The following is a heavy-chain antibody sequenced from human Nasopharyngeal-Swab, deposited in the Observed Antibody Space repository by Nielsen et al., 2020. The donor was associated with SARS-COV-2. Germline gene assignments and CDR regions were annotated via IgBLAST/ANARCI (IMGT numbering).Heavy chain of an antibody. J-gene: IGHJ4*02. Sequence: WIRQPPGKGLEWVSGISGSGGGTSYADSVKGRFTISRDNSKNTLYVQMNSLRAEDTAVYYCAKGGYCSSTSCKDFFDYWGQGTLVTVSS. CDR2: ISGSGGGT. CDR3: AKGGYCSSTSCKDFFDY. V-gene: IGHV3-23*01. D-gene: IGHD2-2*01.